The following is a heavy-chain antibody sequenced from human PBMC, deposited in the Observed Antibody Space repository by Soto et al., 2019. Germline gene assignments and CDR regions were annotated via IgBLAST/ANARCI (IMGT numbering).Heavy chain of an antibody. J-gene: IGHJ6*02. D-gene: IGHD3-16*01. Sequence: PGGSLRLSCAASGFTFSYYSMTWVRQSPGRGLEWVSSNSSSTTYISYADSVKGRFTISRDNAKNSLYLQMEGLRVEDTAVYYCTRGPPGGYGMDVWGQGTTVTVSS. CDR3: TRGPPGGYGMDV. V-gene: IGHV3-21*04. CDR1: GFTFSYYS. CDR2: NSSSTTYI.